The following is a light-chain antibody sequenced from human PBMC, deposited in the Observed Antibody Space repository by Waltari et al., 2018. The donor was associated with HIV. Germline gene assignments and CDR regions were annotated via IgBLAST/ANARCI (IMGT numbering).Light chain of an antibody. V-gene: IGKV2-30*01. CDR3: IQGTHWPYT. CDR2: KVF. Sequence: EVVMTQSPLSLPVTLEQPASISCRSSQSLVYRNGNTYLNWFQQRPGQSQRRLIYKVFNRDPRVPDRFSGSGSGADFTLKISRVEAEYVVFYYCIQGTHWPYTFGQGTKLKIK. CDR1: QSLVYRNGNTY. J-gene: IGKJ2*01.